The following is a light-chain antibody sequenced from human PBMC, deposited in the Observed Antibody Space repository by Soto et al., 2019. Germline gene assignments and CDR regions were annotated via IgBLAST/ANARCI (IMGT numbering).Light chain of an antibody. Sequence: EIVMTQSPATLSVSPGERATLSCRASQSVSSNLAWYQQKPGQAPRLLIYGASTRATGIPARLSGSGSGTEFTLTISSLQSEDFAGYCCQRYNNCLPWPLGQGIKVDVK. CDR3: QRYNNCLPWP. V-gene: IGKV3-15*01. CDR2: GAS. CDR1: QSVSSN. J-gene: IGKJ1*01.